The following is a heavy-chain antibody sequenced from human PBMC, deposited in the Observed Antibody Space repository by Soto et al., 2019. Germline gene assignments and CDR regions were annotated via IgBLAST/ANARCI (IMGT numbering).Heavy chain of an antibody. D-gene: IGHD4-17*01. V-gene: IGHV4-31*03. J-gene: IGHJ5*02. Sequence: QVQLQESGPGLVKPSQTLSLTCTVSGGSISSGGYYWSWIRQHPGKGLEWIGYIYYSGSTYYNPSLKSRVTISVDTSKNQFSLKLSSETAADTAVYYCASARTVTTRSDQLRGFDPWGQGTLVTVSS. CDR1: GGSISSGGYY. CDR3: ASARTVTTRSDQLRGFDP. CDR2: IYYSGST.